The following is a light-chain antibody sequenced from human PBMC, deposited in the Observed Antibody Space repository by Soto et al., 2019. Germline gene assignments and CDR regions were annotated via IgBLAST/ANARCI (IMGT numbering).Light chain of an antibody. CDR3: SSYRSAGTPEV. Sequence: QSALTQPVSVSGSPGQSITISCTGTSSDVGGYDYVCWYQHHPGKGPKLLIYDVTNRPSGVSNRFSGSKSGNTASLTISGLQAEDEADYYCSSYRSAGTPEVFGGGTQLTVL. CDR2: DVT. J-gene: IGLJ2*01. V-gene: IGLV2-14*03. CDR1: SSDVGGYDY.